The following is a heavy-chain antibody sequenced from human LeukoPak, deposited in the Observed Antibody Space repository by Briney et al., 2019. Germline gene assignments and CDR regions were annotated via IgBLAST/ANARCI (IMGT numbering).Heavy chain of an antibody. CDR3: ARGRELLHYFDY. J-gene: IGHJ4*02. CDR1: GGTFSGYA. CDR2: ISAYNGNT. Sequence: ASVKVSCKASGGTFSGYAISWVRQAPGQGLEWMGWISAYNGNTNYAQKLQGRVTMTTDTSTSTAYMELRSLKSDDTAVYYCARGRELLHYFDYWGQGTLVTVSS. V-gene: IGHV1-18*01. D-gene: IGHD1-26*01.